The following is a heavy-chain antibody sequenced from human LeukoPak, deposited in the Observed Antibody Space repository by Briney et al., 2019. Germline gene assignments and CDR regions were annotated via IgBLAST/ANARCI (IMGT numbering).Heavy chain of an antibody. D-gene: IGHD3-22*01. CDR1: GDSSSSSIYY. Sequence: SETLSLTCTVSGDSSSSSIYYWGWIRQPPGKGLEWIGSIDYSGNTYYNPSLKSRATISIDTSKNQFSLKLSSVTAADTAVYYCARRLGVMNPFDYWGQGTLVTVSS. CDR3: ARRLGVMNPFDY. J-gene: IGHJ4*02. V-gene: IGHV4-39*07. CDR2: IDYSGNT.